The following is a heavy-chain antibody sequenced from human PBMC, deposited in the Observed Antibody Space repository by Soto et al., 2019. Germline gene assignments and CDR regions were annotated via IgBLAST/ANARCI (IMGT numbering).Heavy chain of an antibody. J-gene: IGHJ1*01. D-gene: IGHD3-10*01. V-gene: IGHV1-24*01. CDR1: GYTLNELC. CDR2: FDPEEGKM. CDR3: ATDLGAALAPSSMLDFQE. Sequence: QVQVVQSGTEVKKPGASVKVSCKVSGYTLNELCIHWVRQPPGKGLEWIGGFDPEEGKMIYAQNFQGRVTMTEDTSTDTAYMELNSLTSEDTAIYYCATDLGAALAPSSMLDFQEWGQGTVVTVSS.